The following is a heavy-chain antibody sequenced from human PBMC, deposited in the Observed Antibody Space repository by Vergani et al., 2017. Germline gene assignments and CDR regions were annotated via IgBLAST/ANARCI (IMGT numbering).Heavy chain of an antibody. CDR2: INHSGST. CDR1: GGSFSGYY. CDR3: AREDSSSWFRGMDV. V-gene: IGHV4-34*01. J-gene: IGHJ6*04. Sequence: QVQLQQWGAGLLKPSETLSLTCAVYGGSFSGYYWSWIRQPPGKGLEWIGEINHSGSTNYNPSLKSRVTISVDTSKNQFSLKLSSVTAADTAVYYCAREDSSSWFRGMDVWGKGTTVTVSS. D-gene: IGHD6-13*01.